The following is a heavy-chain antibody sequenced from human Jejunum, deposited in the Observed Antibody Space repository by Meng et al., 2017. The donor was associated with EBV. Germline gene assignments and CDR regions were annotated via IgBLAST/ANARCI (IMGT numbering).Heavy chain of an antibody. J-gene: IGHJ4*02. CDR1: GGSISSSSYY. Sequence: QLQLQESGPGLVKPSETLSLTCTVSGGSISSSSYYWGWIRQPPGKGLEWIGSIYYNGNTYYNPSLKSRVTISVDTSKNQFSLKLSSVTAADSAVYYCARAPLGSSWYEYFFDYWGQGTLVTVSS. CDR2: IYYNGNT. D-gene: IGHD6-13*01. V-gene: IGHV4-39*07. CDR3: ARAPLGSSWYEYFFDY.